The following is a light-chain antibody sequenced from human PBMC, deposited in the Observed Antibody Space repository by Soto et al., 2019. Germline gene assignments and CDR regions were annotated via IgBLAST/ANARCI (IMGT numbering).Light chain of an antibody. CDR2: AAS. J-gene: IGKJ5*01. Sequence: DIQMTQSPYSLSASVGDRVTITCRASQSISSYLNWYQQKPGKAPKLLIYAASSLQSGVPSRFSGSGSGTDFTLTISSLQPEDFATYYCQHHSTIPITFGQGTRLEIK. CDR3: QHHSTIPIT. V-gene: IGKV1-39*01. CDR1: QSISSY.